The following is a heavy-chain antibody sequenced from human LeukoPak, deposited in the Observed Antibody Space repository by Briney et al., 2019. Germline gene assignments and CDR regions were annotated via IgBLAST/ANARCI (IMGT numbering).Heavy chain of an antibody. Sequence: ASVKVSCKASGYTFTGYCMHWVRQAPGQGLEWMGWINPNSGGTNYAQKFQGRVTMTRDTSISTAYMELSRLRSDDTAVYYCARGREFYDSSGSDAFDIWGQGTMVTVSS. J-gene: IGHJ3*02. CDR2: INPNSGGT. CDR3: ARGREFYDSSGSDAFDI. D-gene: IGHD3-22*01. CDR1: GYTFTGYC. V-gene: IGHV1-2*02.